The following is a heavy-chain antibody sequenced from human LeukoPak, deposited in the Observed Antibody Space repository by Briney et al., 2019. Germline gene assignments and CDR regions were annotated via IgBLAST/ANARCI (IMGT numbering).Heavy chain of an antibody. J-gene: IGHJ5*02. D-gene: IGHD6-19*01. V-gene: IGHV4-39*07. CDR2: IYYSGST. Sequence: NTSETLSLTCTVSGGSISSSSYYWGWIRQPPGKGLEWIGSIYYSGSTYYNPSLKSRVTISVDTSKNQFSLKLSSVTAADTAVYYCARDGQWLVRGWFDPWGQGTLVTVSS. CDR1: GGSISSSSYY. CDR3: ARDGQWLVRGWFDP.